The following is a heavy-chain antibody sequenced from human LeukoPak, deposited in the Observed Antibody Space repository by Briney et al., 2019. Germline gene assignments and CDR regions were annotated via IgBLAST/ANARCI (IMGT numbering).Heavy chain of an antibody. J-gene: IGHJ4*02. CDR1: GFTFRNYA. D-gene: IGHD3-10*01. CDR3: ARAGDYGSGSFRWRHFDS. CDR2: ISYDGNSK. V-gene: IGHV3-30-3*01. Sequence: GGSLRLSCDASGFTFRNYAFHWVRQAPGKGLEWVTLISYDGNSKYYADSVKGRFTISRDNSKNTLYLQMNSLRTEDTAVYYCARAGDYGSGSFRWRHFDSWGQGTLVTVSS.